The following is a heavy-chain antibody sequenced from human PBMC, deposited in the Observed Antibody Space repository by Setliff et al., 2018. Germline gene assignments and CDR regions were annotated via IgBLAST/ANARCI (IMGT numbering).Heavy chain of an antibody. D-gene: IGHD3-3*01. V-gene: IGHV1-8*01. J-gene: IGHJ4*02. Sequence: ASVKVSCKASGYTFTSYDINWVRQATGQGLEWMGWMNPNSGNTGYAQKFHGRVTMTRNTSISTAYMELSRLRSDDTAVYYCARGRDFWSGYLVYWGQGTLVTVSS. CDR1: GYTFTSYD. CDR3: ARGRDFWSGYLVY. CDR2: MNPNSGNT.